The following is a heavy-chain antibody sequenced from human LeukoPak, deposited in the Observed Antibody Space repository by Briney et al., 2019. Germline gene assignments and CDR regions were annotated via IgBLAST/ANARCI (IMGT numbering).Heavy chain of an antibody. J-gene: IGHJ4*02. D-gene: IGHD5-18*01. CDR3: ARDHRGYSYGYPLDY. Sequence: ASEKVSCTGSGGTFSSYTISWGRQGPGQGLEWVGGIIPIFGAANYAQKFQGRVTITADKSTSTAYMELSSLRSEDTAVYYCARDHRGYSYGYPLDYWGQGTLVTVSS. CDR2: IIPIFGAA. CDR1: GGTFSSYT. V-gene: IGHV1-69*06.